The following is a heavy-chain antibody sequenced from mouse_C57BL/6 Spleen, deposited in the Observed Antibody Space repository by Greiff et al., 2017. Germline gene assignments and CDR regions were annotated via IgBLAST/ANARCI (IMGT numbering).Heavy chain of an antibody. Sequence: VQLQQSGAELMKPGASVKLSCKASGYPFTGYWIEWVKQRPGHGLEWIGEILPGSGSTNYNEKFKGKATFTADTSSNTAYMQLSSLTTESSAIYSCERRSTSDPYYCDYWGQGTTLTVSS. CDR2: ILPGSGST. D-gene: IGHD5-1*01. CDR3: ERRSTSDPYYCDY. CDR1: GYPFTGYW. J-gene: IGHJ2*01. V-gene: IGHV1-9*01.